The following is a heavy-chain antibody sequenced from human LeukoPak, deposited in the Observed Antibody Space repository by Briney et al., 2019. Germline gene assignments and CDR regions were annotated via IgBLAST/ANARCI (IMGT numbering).Heavy chain of an antibody. CDR1: GGSFSGYY. Sequence: SETLSLTCAVYGGSFSGYYWSWIRQPPGKGLEWIGEINHSGSTNYNPSLKSRVTISVDTSKNQFSLKLSSVTAADTAVYYCARGHTYHDFWSGYYKSRFDPWGQGTLVTVSS. CDR2: INHSGST. D-gene: IGHD3-3*01. V-gene: IGHV4-34*01. CDR3: ARGHTYHDFWSGYYKSRFDP. J-gene: IGHJ5*02.